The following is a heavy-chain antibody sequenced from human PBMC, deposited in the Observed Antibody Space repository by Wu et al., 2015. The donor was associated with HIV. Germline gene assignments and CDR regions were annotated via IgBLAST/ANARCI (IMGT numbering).Heavy chain of an antibody. J-gene: IGHJ3*02. CDR1: GGSFSSYT. CDR3: ARDPPPSSGYGGFDI. CDR2: IVPIFGAT. V-gene: IGHV1-69*14. D-gene: IGHD6-19*01. Sequence: QVQLVQSGAEVKKPGSSVNVSCKASGGSFSSYTIGWVRQAPGQGLEWMGGIVPIFGATKYAQMFQGRLTITADTSTKTAYMELSSLRSEDTAVYFCARDPPPSSGYGGFDIWGQGTMVTVSS.